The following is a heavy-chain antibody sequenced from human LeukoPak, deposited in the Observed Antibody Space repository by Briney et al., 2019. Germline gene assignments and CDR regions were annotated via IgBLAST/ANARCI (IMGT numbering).Heavy chain of an antibody. CDR3: ARHDCSGGSCTHAFDI. V-gene: IGHV5-51*01. CDR1: GNTFTNYW. D-gene: IGHD2-15*01. Sequence: GESLKISCQGSGNTFTNYWVAWVRQMPGKGLEWMGIIFPGDSDTRYSPSFQGQVTISADKSINTAYLHWSSLRASDTAVYYCARHDCSGGSCTHAFDIWGQGTMVTVSS. CDR2: IFPGDSDT. J-gene: IGHJ3*02.